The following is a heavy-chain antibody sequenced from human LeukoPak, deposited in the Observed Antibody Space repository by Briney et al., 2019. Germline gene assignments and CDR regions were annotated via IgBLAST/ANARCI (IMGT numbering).Heavy chain of an antibody. CDR2: FYYSGIT. CDR1: GVSVSSSTSY. J-gene: IGHJ4*02. V-gene: IGHV4-39*01. CDR3: TRQNSVAGTSFDY. D-gene: IGHD6-19*01. Sequence: SETLSLTCTVSGVSVSSSTSYWGWIRQPPGKGLQWIGSFYYSGITYSIPSLQSRLTISLDTSKNQFSLKLNSVTAADTAVYYCTRQNSVAGTSFDYWGQGTLVTVSS.